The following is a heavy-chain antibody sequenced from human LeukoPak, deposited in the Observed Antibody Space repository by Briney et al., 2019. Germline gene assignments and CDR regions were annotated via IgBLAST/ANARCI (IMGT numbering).Heavy chain of an antibody. CDR1: GFTFSSYG. D-gene: IGHD3-22*01. CDR3: ARNYYYDSSGYYYYGMDV. V-gene: IGHV3-33*01. Sequence: PGRSLRLSCAASGFTFSSYGMHWVRQAPGKGLEWVAVIWYDGSNKYYADSVKGRFTISRDNSKNTLYLQMNSLRAEDTAVYYCARNYYYDSSGYYYYGMDVWGQGTTVIVS. J-gene: IGHJ6*02. CDR2: IWYDGSNK.